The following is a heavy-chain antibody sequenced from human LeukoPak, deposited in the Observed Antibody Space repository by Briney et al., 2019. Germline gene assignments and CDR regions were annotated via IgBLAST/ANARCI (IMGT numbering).Heavy chain of an antibody. Sequence: GGSLRLSCAASGFTFSRYWMSWVRQAPGKGLEWVANIKEDGSAKFYVDSVKGRFTISRDNAKNSVYLQMNSLGVEDTAVYYCATSYDSSGCEWGQGTLVTVSS. CDR3: ATSYDSSGCE. CDR2: IKEDGSAK. D-gene: IGHD3-22*01. J-gene: IGHJ4*02. CDR1: GFTFSRYW. V-gene: IGHV3-7*01.